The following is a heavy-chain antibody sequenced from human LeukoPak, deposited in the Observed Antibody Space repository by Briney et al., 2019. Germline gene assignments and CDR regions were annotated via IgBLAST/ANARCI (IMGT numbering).Heavy chain of an antibody. D-gene: IGHD6-13*01. CDR1: GFTFGSYA. CDR2: LSGGGGST. Sequence: PGGSLRLSCGASGFTFGSYAMSWVRQAPGKGLEWVSALSGGGGSTYYADSVKGRFTISRDNSKNTLYLQMNSLRAEDTAVYYCAKDQWHSSSLAGFDYWGQGTLVTVSS. J-gene: IGHJ4*02. CDR3: AKDQWHSSSLAGFDY. V-gene: IGHV3-23*01.